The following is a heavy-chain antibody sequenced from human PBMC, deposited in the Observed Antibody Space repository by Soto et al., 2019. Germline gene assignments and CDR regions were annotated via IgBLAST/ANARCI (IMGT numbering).Heavy chain of an antibody. Sequence: QVQLEQSAAEVKKPGASVKVSCKASGYIFTAYSMHWVRRAPGQGLHWLGVVNPSGGSTNYATNFQGRITLTRDTSRNTFYMDLSSMTSEDTAVYYCAREENCSDGICYSEYFQRWGQGTLVTVSS. V-gene: IGHV1-46*01. CDR2: VNPSGGST. J-gene: IGHJ1*01. CDR3: AREENCSDGICYSEYFQR. CDR1: GYIFTAYS. D-gene: IGHD2-15*01.